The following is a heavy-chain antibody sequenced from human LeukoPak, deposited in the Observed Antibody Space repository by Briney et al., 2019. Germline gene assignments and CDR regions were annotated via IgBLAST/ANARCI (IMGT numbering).Heavy chain of an antibody. CDR3: AKEYYYDSSGYHFDY. J-gene: IGHJ4*02. CDR1: GFTFSSYA. D-gene: IGHD3-22*01. V-gene: IGHV3-23*01. Sequence: GGSLRLSCAASGFTFSSYAMSWVRQAPGRGLEWISAISGGGDSTYYADSVKGRFTISRDNSRNTLYLQMNSLRAEDTAVYYCAKEYYYDSSGYHFDYWGQGTLVTVSS. CDR2: ISGGGDST.